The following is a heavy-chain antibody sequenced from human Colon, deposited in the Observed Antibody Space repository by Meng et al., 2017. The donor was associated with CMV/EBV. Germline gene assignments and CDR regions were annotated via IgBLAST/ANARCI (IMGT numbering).Heavy chain of an antibody. CDR3: VREDIVVVTAIDF. D-gene: IGHD2-21*02. CDR1: GFTVTGSW. J-gene: IGHJ4*02. Sequence: ASGFTVTGSWVHWVRQVPGKGLGWVSRITADGTNRDYADSVKGRFTISRDDVKNMVYLQMNSLRVEDTAVYYCVREDIVVVTAIDFWGQGTLVTVSS. V-gene: IGHV3-74*01. CDR2: ITADGTNR.